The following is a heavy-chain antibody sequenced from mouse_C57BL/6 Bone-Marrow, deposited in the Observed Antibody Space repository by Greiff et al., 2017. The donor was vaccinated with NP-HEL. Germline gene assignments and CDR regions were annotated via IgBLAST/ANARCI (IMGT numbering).Heavy chain of an antibody. CDR1: GYTFTSYW. V-gene: IGHV1-69*01. CDR2: IDPSDSYT. CDR3: AREHYYGSSWWYFDV. D-gene: IGHD1-1*01. Sequence: QVQLKQPGAELVMPGASVKLSCKASGYTFTSYWMHWVKQRPGQGLEWIGEIDPSDSYTNYNQKFKGKSTLTVDKSSSTAYMQLSSLTSEDSAVYYCAREHYYGSSWWYFDVWGTGTTVTVSS. J-gene: IGHJ1*03.